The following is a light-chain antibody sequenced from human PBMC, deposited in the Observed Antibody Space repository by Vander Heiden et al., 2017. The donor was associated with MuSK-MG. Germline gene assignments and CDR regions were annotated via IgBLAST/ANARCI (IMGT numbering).Light chain of an antibody. CDR3: WSYASDYTVV. J-gene: IGLJ2*01. Sequence: QSALTQPASVSGSPGQSITISCTGSSSDIGSYNFVSWYQQQPGNAPILMWYEVSRWPSGVSDRFSGSKSGTTAFTTISGLQAEDEADYYCWSYASDYTVVFGGGTKLTVL. CDR2: EVS. V-gene: IGLV2-23*02. CDR1: SSDIGSYNF.